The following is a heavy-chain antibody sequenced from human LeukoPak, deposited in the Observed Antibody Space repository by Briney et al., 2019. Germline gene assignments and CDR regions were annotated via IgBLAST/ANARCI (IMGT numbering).Heavy chain of an antibody. J-gene: IGHJ4*02. V-gene: IGHV1-69*01. CDR3: ANGEYCGGDCYSDY. CDR1: GGTFSSYA. CDR2: IIPIFGTA. D-gene: IGHD2-21*01. Sequence: SVKVSCKASGGTFSSYAISWVRQAPGQGLEWMGGIIPIFGTANYAQKFQGRVTITADESTSTAYMELSSLRSEDTAVYYCANGEYCGGDCYSDYWGQGTLVTVSS.